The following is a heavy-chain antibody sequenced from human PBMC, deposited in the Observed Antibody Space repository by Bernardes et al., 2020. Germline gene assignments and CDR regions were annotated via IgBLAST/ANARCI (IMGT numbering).Heavy chain of an antibody. CDR2: ISSSSSYI. Sequence: GGSLRLSCAASGFTFSSYSMNWVRQAPGKGLEWVSSISSSSSYIYYADSVKGRFTISRDNAKNSLYLQMNSLRAEDTAVYYCARDNTGYSGYDYYYYYGMDVWGQGTTVTVSS. CDR1: GFTFSSYS. J-gene: IGHJ6*02. V-gene: IGHV3-21*01. CDR3: ARDNTGYSGYDYYYYYGMDV. D-gene: IGHD5-12*01.